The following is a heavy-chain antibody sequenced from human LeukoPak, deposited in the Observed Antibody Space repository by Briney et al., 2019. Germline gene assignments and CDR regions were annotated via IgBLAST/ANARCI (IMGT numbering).Heavy chain of an antibody. CDR2: ISAYNGNT. J-gene: IGHJ6*02. CDR3: ARDYYGSGIGAHGMDV. CDR1: GYTFTSYG. D-gene: IGHD3-10*01. Sequence: ASVRVSRKASGYTFTSYGISWVPPAPGQGREWMGWISAYNGNTNYAQKLQGRVTMNTDTSTSTAYMELRSLRSDDTAVYYCARDYYGSGIGAHGMDVWGQGTTVTVSS. V-gene: IGHV1-18*01.